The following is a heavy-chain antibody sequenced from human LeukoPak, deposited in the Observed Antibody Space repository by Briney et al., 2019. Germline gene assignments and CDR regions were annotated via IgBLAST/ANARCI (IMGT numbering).Heavy chain of an antibody. J-gene: IGHJ3*02. V-gene: IGHV5-51*01. D-gene: IGHD5-12*01. CDR1: GYSFTSYW. CDR3: ARARGYSGPYDAFDI. Sequence: GESLKISCKGSGYSFTSYWIGWVRQMPGKGLEWMGIIYPGDSDTRYSPSFQGQVTISADKSISTAYLQWSSLKASDTAMYYRARARGYSGPYDAFDIWGQGTMVTVSS. CDR2: IYPGDSDT.